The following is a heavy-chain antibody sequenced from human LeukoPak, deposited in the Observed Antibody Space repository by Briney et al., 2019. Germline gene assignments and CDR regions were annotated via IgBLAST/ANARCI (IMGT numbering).Heavy chain of an antibody. CDR1: GYTLTELS. CDR3: AALGMVRGVIKNWFDP. D-gene: IGHD3-10*01. CDR2: FDPEDGET. V-gene: IGHV1-24*01. Sequence: GASVKVSCKVSGYTLTELSMHWVRQAPGKGLEWTGGFDPEDGETIYAQKFQGRVTMTEDTSTDTAYMELSSLRSEDTAVYYCAALGMVRGVIKNWFDPWGQGTLVTVSS. J-gene: IGHJ5*02.